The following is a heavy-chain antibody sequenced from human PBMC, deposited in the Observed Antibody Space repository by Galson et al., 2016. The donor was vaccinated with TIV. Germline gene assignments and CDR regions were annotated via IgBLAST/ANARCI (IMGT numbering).Heavy chain of an antibody. V-gene: IGHV1-2*02. D-gene: IGHD3-9*01. Sequence: SVKVSCKASGYKFIGYHVHWVRQAPGQGLEWMGWIKPNRGDTNVAQKFRGGVTMTRDTSITKAYLELSGLKSDDTAVYYCARGFGVLTGNYLPKDFDYWGQGTLVTVSS. CDR2: IKPNRGDT. CDR1: GYKFIGYH. J-gene: IGHJ4*02. CDR3: ARGFGVLTGNYLPKDFDY.